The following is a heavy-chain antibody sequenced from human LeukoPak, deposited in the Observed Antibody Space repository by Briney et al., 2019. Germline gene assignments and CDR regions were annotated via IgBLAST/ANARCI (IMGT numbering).Heavy chain of an antibody. CDR3: ARDFLSYCGGDCYSFY. CDR1: GGTFSNYA. D-gene: IGHD2-21*02. V-gene: IGHV1-18*01. Sequence: ASVKVSCKASGGTFSNYAISWVRQAPGQGLEWMGWISAYNGNTNYAQKLQGRVTMTTDTSTSTAYMELRSLRSDDTAVYYCARDFLSYCGGDCYSFYWGREPWSPSPQ. J-gene: IGHJ4*02. CDR2: ISAYNGNT.